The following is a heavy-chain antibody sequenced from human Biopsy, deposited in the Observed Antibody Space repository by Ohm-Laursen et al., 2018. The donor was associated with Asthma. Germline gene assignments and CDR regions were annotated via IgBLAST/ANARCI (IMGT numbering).Heavy chain of an antibody. CDR1: AFTFSRSG. V-gene: IGHV3-30*03. D-gene: IGHD5-18*01. CDR3: ARGYSLGGDFHY. CDR2: ISYDASYS. Sequence: SLRLSCTASAFTFSRSGMHWVRQAPGKGLEWVSLISYDASYSTYPDSVKGRFTISRDNSKNTVYLQMNSLRVADTAVYYCARGYSLGGDFHYWGQGILVTVSS. J-gene: IGHJ4*02.